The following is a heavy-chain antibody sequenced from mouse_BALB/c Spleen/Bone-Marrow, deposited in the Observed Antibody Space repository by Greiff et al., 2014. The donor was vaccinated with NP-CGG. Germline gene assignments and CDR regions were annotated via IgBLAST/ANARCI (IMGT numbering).Heavy chain of an antibody. CDR2: IDPANGNT. Sequence: EVKLMESGAELVKPGASVRLSCTASGFNIKDTYIHWVKQRPEQGLEWIGRIDPANGNTKYDPKFQGKATITADTSSNTAYLQLSSLTSEDTAVYYCASYRLRTYFDYWGQGTTLTVPS. CDR1: GFNIKDTY. V-gene: IGHV14-3*02. D-gene: IGHD2-14*01. CDR3: ASYRLRTYFDY. J-gene: IGHJ2*01.